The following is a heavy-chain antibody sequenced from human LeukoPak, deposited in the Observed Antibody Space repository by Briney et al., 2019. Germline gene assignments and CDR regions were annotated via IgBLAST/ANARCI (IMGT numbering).Heavy chain of an antibody. Sequence: SGGSLRLSCAASGFTFSSYAMSWVRQAPGKGLEWVSAISGSGGSTYYADSVKARFTISRDNSKNTLYLQMNSLRAEDTAVYYCAKSIAARPYYYYGMDVWGQGTTVTVSS. CDR3: AKSIAARPYYYYGMDV. J-gene: IGHJ6*02. CDR1: GFTFSSYA. V-gene: IGHV3-23*01. D-gene: IGHD6-6*01. CDR2: ISGSGGST.